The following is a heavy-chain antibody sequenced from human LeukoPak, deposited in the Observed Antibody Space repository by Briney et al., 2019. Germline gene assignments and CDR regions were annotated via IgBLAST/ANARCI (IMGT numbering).Heavy chain of an antibody. CDR2: INPSGGST. J-gene: IGHJ3*02. Sequence: ASVKVSCKASGYTFTNYYMHWVRQAPGQGLEWMGIINPSGGSTSCAQKFQGRLIMTRDTSTSTVYMELSSLRSEDTAVYYCARATWYGGNPSGAFDIWGQGTMVTVSS. D-gene: IGHD4/OR15-4a*01. V-gene: IGHV1-46*01. CDR3: ARATWYGGNPSGAFDI. CDR1: GYTFTNYY.